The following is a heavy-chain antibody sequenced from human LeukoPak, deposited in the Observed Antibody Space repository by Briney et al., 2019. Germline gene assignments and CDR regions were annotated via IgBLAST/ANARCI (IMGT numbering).Heavy chain of an antibody. J-gene: IGHJ4*02. D-gene: IGHD6-19*01. V-gene: IGHV3-53*01. CDR1: GFTVSSNY. CDR3: ARGPRVRYSSGWYFFDY. Sequence: GGSLRLSCAASGFTVSSNYMSWVRQAPGKGREWVSGIYSGCSTYYADSVKGRFTISRGNSNNTLYLQMNSLRAEDTAVYYCARGPRVRYSSGWYFFDYWGQGTLVTVSS. CDR2: IYSGCST.